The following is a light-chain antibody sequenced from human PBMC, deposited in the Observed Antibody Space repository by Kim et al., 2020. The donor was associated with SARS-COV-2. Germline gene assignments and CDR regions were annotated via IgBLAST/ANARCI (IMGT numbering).Light chain of an antibody. J-gene: IGKJ3*01. CDR2: DVS. Sequence: ASVGDTVIITCRASQSLNDWLAWYQQKPGEAPKLLVYDVSNLESGVPSRFSGSGSGTEFTLTISRLQPDDFATYYCQQYFNYTLTFGPGTKVDIK. V-gene: IGKV1-5*01. CDR1: QSLNDW. CDR3: QQYFNYTLT.